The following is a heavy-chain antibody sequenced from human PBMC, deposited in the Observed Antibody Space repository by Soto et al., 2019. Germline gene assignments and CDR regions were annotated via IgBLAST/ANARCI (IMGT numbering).Heavy chain of an antibody. V-gene: IGHV4-30-2*01. Sequence: SETLSLTCAVSGGSIGSGGYSWSWIRQPPGKGLEWIGYIYHSGSTYYNPSLKSRVTISVDRSKNQFSLKLSSVTAADTAVYYCARARSLPGYYGMDVWGQGXTVTVYS. CDR1: GGSIGSGGYS. J-gene: IGHJ6*02. CDR3: ARARSLPGYYGMDV. D-gene: IGHD3-16*01. CDR2: IYHSGST.